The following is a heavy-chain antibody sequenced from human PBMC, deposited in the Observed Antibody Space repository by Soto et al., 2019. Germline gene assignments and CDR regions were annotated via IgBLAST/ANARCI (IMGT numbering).Heavy chain of an antibody. D-gene: IGHD6-13*01. CDR3: ARDPMYSSSWYRRYYYYGMDV. CDR2: ISAYNGST. J-gene: IGHJ6*02. V-gene: IGHV1-18*01. Sequence: ASVKVSCKASGYTFTSYGISWVRQAPGQGLEWMGWISAYNGSTNYAQKLQGRVTMTTDTSTSTAYMELRSLRSDDTAVYYCARDPMYSSSWYRRYYYYGMDVWGQGTTVTVSS. CDR1: GYTFTSYG.